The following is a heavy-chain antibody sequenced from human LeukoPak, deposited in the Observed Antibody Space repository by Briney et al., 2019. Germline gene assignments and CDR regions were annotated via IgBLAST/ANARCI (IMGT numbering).Heavy chain of an antibody. CDR2: FDPEDGET. Sequence: ASVTVSCKVSGYTLTELSMHWVRQAPGKGLEWMGGFDPEDGETIYAQKFQGRVTMTRDTSISTAYMELSSLRSDDTAVYFCARGPRNDPWGQGTLVTVSS. CDR3: ARGPRNDP. J-gene: IGHJ5*02. CDR1: GYTLTELS. V-gene: IGHV1-24*01. D-gene: IGHD1-14*01.